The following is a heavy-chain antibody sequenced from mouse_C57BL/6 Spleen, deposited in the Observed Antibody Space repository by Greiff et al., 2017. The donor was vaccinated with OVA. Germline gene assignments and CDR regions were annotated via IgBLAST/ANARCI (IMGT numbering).Heavy chain of an antibody. Sequence: EVKVEESGGGLVQPGGSMKLSCVASGFTFSNYWMNWVRQSPEKGLEWVAQIRLKSDNYATHYAESVKGRFTISRDDSKSSVYLQMNNLRAEDTGIYYCTVLLILRFPMDYGGQGTSVTVSS. J-gene: IGHJ4*01. CDR2: IRLKSDNYAT. D-gene: IGHD1-1*01. V-gene: IGHV6-3*01. CDR1: GFTFSNYW. CDR3: TVLLILRFPMDY.